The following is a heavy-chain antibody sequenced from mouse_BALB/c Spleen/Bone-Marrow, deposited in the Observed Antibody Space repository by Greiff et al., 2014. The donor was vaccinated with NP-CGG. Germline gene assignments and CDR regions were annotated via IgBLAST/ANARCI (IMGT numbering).Heavy chain of an antibody. CDR3: ASVYDYGRGYAMDY. J-gene: IGHJ4*01. V-gene: IGHV1-80*01. CDR1: GYAFSNYG. CDR2: IYPGDGET. D-gene: IGHD2-4*01. Sequence: LQESVAELVRPGSSVKISCKASGYAFSNYGMNWVKQRPGQGLEWIGQIYPGDGETNYNGEFEGRVTLTADKSSSTAYMQVSSLTSEDSAVYFCASVYDYGRGYAMDYWGQGTSVTVSS.